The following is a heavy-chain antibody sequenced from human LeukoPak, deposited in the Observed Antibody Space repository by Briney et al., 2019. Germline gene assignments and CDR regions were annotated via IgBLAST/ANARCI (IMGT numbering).Heavy chain of an antibody. D-gene: IGHD3/OR15-3a*01. J-gene: IGHJ4*02. CDR2: SAGGST. CDR1: GFTLSSFA. CDR3: AKGRTGNFDY. Sequence: PGGSLRLSCAASGFTLSSFAMSWVRQAPGKGLEWVSASAGGSTFHADSVKGRFTISRDNSKSTLFLQMSSLRAEDTAVYYCAKGRTGNFDYWGQGTLVTVSS. V-gene: IGHV3-23*01.